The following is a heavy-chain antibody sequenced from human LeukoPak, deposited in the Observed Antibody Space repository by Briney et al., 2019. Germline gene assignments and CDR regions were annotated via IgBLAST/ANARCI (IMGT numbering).Heavy chain of an antibody. D-gene: IGHD3-22*01. J-gene: IGHJ4*02. CDR2: ISAYNGNT. CDR1: GYTFTSYG. CDR3: ARSGYYDSSGYYSTPIHFDY. V-gene: IGHV1-18*01. Sequence: GASVNVSCTASGYTFTSYGISWVRQAPGQGLEWMGWISAYNGNTNYAQKLQGRVTMTTDTSTSTAYMELRSLRSDDTAVYYCARSGYYDSSGYYSTPIHFDYWGQGTLVTVSS.